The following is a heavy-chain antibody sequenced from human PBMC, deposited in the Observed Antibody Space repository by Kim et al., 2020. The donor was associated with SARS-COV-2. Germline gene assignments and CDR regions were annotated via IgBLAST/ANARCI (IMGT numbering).Heavy chain of an antibody. J-gene: IGHJ6*02. CDR1: GFTFDDYT. V-gene: IGHV3-43*01. Sequence: GGSLRLSCAASGFTFDDYTMHWVRQAPGKGLEWVSLISWDGGSTYYADSVKGRFTISRDNSKNSLYLQMNSLRTEDTALYYCAKDLTTVVTWGGMDVWGQGTTVTVP. CDR2: ISWDGGST. D-gene: IGHD4-17*01. CDR3: AKDLTTVVTWGGMDV.